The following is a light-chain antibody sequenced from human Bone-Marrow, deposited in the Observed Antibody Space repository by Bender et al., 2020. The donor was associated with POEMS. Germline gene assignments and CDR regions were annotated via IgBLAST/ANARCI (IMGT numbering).Light chain of an antibody. J-gene: IGLJ3*02. V-gene: IGLV2-14*02. CDR1: NSDIGSYTL. CDR2: EDN. Sequence: QSVLTQPASVSGSPGQSITISCTGTNSDIGSYTLVSWYQQHPAKAPTLINYEDNKRPSGVSNRFSGSKSGTSASLAISGLQSEDEADYYCAAWEDSLNGWVFGGGTKLTVL. CDR3: AAWEDSLNGWV.